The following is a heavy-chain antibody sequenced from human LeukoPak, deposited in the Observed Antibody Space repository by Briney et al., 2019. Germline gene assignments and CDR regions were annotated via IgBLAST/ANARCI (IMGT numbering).Heavy chain of an antibody. V-gene: IGHV4-59*01. D-gene: IGHD3-10*01. CDR2: ISHTGST. CDR1: GGSISSYY. CDR3: ARGHDFYGSGRQSWLDP. J-gene: IGHJ5*02. Sequence: SETLSLTCTVSGGSISSYYWSWIRQPPGKGLGWIGYISHTGSTNYSPSLNSRGAISLDASKKEFSLRLSSVTAADSAVYYCARGHDFYGSGRQSWLDPWGQGTLVTVSS.